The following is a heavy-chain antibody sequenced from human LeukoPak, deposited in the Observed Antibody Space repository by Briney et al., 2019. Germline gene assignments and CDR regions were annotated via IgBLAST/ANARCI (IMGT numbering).Heavy chain of an antibody. CDR1: GFTFSDYY. CDR2: ISSSSTHT. CDR3: AKSDRSGYYNWFDP. J-gene: IGHJ5*02. V-gene: IGHV3-11*06. D-gene: IGHD3-3*01. Sequence: PGGSLRLSCAASGFTFSDYYMSWIRQAPGKGLEWVSYISSSSTHTNYADSVKGRFTISRENAKNSLFLQMNSLRAEDTAVYYCAKSDRSGYYNWFDPWGQGSLVTVSS.